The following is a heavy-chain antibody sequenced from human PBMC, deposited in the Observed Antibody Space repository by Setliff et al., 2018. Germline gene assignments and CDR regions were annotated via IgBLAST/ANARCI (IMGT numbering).Heavy chain of an antibody. Sequence: ASVKVSCKASGYTFTSYGISWVRQAPGQGLEWMGWISAYNGNTNYAQKLQGRVTMTTDTSTSTAYMELRSLRSVDTAVYYCARDPSLYCSSTSCSPHWFDPWGQGTLVTVSS. CDR2: ISAYNGNT. J-gene: IGHJ5*02. CDR1: GYTFTSYG. D-gene: IGHD2-2*01. V-gene: IGHV1-18*01. CDR3: ARDPSLYCSSTSCSPHWFDP.